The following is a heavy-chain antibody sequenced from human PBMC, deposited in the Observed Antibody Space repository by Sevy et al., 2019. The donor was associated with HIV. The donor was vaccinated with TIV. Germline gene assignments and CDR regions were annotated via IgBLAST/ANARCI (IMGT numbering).Heavy chain of an antibody. CDR1: GFTFSDYY. V-gene: IGHV3-11*06. Sequence: GGSLRLSCAASGFTFSDYYMSWIRQAPGKGLEWVSYISSSSSYTNYADSVKGRFTISRDNAKNSLYLQMNSLRAEDTAVYYCARNVGDTYYDILPGPNWFDPWGQGTLVTVSS. CDR2: ISSSSSYT. D-gene: IGHD3-9*01. J-gene: IGHJ5*02. CDR3: ARNVGDTYYDILPGPNWFDP.